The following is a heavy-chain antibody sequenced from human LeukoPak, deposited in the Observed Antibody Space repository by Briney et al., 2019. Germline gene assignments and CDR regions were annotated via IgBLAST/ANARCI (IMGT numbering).Heavy chain of an antibody. V-gene: IGHV3-30-3*01. CDR1: GFTFSSYA. CDR3: AREKTGRGFDY. CDR2: ISYDGSNK. Sequence: PGRSLRLSCAASGFTFSSYAMHWVRQAPGKGLEWVAVISYDGSNKYYADSVKGRFTISRDNSKNTLYLQMNSLRAEDTAVYYCAREKTGRGFDYWGQGTLVTVSS. J-gene: IGHJ4*02. D-gene: IGHD1-1*01.